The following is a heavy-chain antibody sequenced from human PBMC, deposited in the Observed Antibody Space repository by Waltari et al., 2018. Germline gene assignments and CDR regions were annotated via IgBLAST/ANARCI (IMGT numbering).Heavy chain of an antibody. J-gene: IGHJ4*02. V-gene: IGHV1-8*01. D-gene: IGHD2-15*01. CDR1: GYTFTSYD. CDR2: MNPNSGNT. CDR3: ARERTGYCSGGSCPLGY. Sequence: QVQLVQSGAEVKKPGASVKVSCKASGYTFTSYDINWVGQATGQGLEWMGWMNPNSGNTGYAQKFQGRVTITADKSTSTAYMELSSLRSEDTAVYYCARERTGYCSGGSCPLGYWGQGTLVTVSS.